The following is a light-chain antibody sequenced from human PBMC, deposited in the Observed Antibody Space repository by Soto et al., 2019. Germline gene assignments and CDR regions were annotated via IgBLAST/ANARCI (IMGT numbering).Light chain of an antibody. CDR3: QHYKTWPPYT. V-gene: IGKV3-15*01. CDR2: GAS. CDR1: QSINNN. J-gene: IGKJ2*01. Sequence: EIVMTQSPATLSVSPGERATLSCRASQSINNNLAWYQQKPGQAPSLLIYGASSRATGVPARFGGSGSGTEFTLTISSLQSDDFAVYYCQHYKTWPPYTFGQGTKLEIK.